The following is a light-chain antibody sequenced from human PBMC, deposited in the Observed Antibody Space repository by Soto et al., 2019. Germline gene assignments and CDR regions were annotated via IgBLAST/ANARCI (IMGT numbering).Light chain of an antibody. V-gene: IGKV1-39*01. CDR2: SAS. Sequence: DIQMTQSPSSLSVSVGDRVTITCRASQNIGTSLNWYQMKLGRAPTLLIYSASTLQSGAPSRFSGGGSGTDFTLTSNSLQPEDFATYSCQQSYNAPYTFGQGTMLEIK. CDR3: QQSYNAPYT. CDR1: QNIGTS. J-gene: IGKJ2*01.